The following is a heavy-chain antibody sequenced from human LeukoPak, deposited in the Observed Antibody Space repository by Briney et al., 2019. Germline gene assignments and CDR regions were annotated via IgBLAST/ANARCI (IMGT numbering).Heavy chain of an antibody. CDR2: ISGSGDST. D-gene: IGHD3-9*01. J-gene: IGHJ1*01. CDR3: ANEGPNFDG. Sequence: GGSLRLSGAAYGFTFISYAMSWDRQAPGKGREWVSVISGSGDSTHYADSVKGRFTISRHNSKHTVYLQMNSLRFEDTPVYYCANEGPNFDGWGQASLVTVSS. CDR1: GFTFISYA. V-gene: IGHV3-23*01.